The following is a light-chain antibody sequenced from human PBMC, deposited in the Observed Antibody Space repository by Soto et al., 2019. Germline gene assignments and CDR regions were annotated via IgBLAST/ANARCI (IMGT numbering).Light chain of an antibody. CDR1: QSIGSN. CDR3: QQYDNWPRA. CDR2: GAS. J-gene: IGKJ3*01. Sequence: EIVMTQSPATLSVSPGERATLSCRASQSIGSNLAWYQQIPGQAPRLLIYGASTRATGIPDRFSGSGSGTEFNLTISILQSEDFAVYSCQQYDNWPRAFGRGTNVNIK. V-gene: IGKV3-15*01.